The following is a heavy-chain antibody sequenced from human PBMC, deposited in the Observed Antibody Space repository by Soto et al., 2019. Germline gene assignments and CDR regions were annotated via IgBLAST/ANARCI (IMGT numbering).Heavy chain of an antibody. Sequence: PSETLSLTCSVSGADINSGGFTWTWIRQHAGKGLEWLGHISHSGSTDYNPSLKSRLSISGDTSKNHFSLTLTSVTAADAAVYYCATIGVSGYLGVWGQGTTVTVSS. CDR2: ISHSGST. D-gene: IGHD3-16*02. CDR3: ATIGVSGYLGV. J-gene: IGHJ6*02. V-gene: IGHV4-31*03. CDR1: GADINSGGFT.